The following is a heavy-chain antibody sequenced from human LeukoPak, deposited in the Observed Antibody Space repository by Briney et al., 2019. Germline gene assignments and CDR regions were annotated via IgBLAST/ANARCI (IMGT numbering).Heavy chain of an antibody. CDR2: IYPRDGST. V-gene: IGHV1-46*01. CDR3: ARDQEAFDY. J-gene: IGHJ4*02. CDR1: GYSFTSNY. Sequence: ASVKVSCKASGYSFTSNYIHWVRQAPGQGLEWMGMIYPRDGSTSYAQKYQGRVTVTRDTSTSTVHMELSGLRSEDTAVYYCARDQEAFDYWGQGTLVTVSS.